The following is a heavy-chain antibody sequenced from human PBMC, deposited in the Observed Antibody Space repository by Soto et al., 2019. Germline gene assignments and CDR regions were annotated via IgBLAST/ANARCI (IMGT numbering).Heavy chain of an antibody. CDR3: ARHVDIVATTGSGVDAFDI. CDR1: GLKLSDAW. Sequence: GSLRLSCVVSGLKLSDAWVHWVRQVPGKGLEWVGHIKATVMGAPTEYAAPVKGRFSISRVDSDNTVFLQMNGLKTEDTAVYYCARHVDIVATTGSGVDAFDIWGQGTMVTVSS. D-gene: IGHD5-12*01. CDR2: IKATVMGAPT. V-gene: IGHV3-15*07. J-gene: IGHJ3*02.